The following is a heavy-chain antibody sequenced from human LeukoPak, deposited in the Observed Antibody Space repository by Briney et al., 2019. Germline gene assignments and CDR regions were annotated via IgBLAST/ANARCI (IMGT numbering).Heavy chain of an antibody. CDR2: INAGNGNT. CDR3: ARDSSGWYHWFDP. J-gene: IGHJ5*02. CDR1: GYTFTSYG. V-gene: IGHV1-3*03. Sequence: ASVKVSCKASGYTFTSYGISWVRQAPGQRLEWMGWINAGNGNTKYSQEFQGRVTITRDTSASTAYMELSSLRSEDMAVYYCARDSSGWYHWFDPWGQGTLVTVSS. D-gene: IGHD6-19*01.